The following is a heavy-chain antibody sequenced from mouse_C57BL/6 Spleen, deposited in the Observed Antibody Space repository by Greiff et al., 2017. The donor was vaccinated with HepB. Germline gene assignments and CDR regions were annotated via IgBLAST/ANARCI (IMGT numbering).Heavy chain of an antibody. J-gene: IGHJ3*01. Sequence: VQLQQPGAELVRPGSSVKLSCKASGYTFTSYWMDWVKQRPGQGLEWIGNIYPSDSETHYNQKFKDKATLTVDKSSSTAYMQLSSLTSEDSAVYYCARGDSSGASWFAYWGQGTLVTVSA. CDR3: ARGDSSGASWFAY. CDR2: IYPSDSET. V-gene: IGHV1-61*01. CDR1: GYTFTSYW. D-gene: IGHD3-2*02.